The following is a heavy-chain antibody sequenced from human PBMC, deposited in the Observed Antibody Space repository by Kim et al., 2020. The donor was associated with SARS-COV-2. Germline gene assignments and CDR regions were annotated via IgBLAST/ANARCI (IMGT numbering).Heavy chain of an antibody. Sequence: GGSLRLSCAASVLTFSRYSMNWVRQAPGKGLECVSHISSSRITIFYADSVKGRFTISRDNAKNSVYLQMNSLRDEDTAVYYCASANGLGATQGPFDYWGQGTLVTVSS. CDR1: VLTFSRYS. CDR2: ISSSRITI. D-gene: IGHD1-26*01. J-gene: IGHJ4*02. V-gene: IGHV3-48*02. CDR3: ASANGLGATQGPFDY.